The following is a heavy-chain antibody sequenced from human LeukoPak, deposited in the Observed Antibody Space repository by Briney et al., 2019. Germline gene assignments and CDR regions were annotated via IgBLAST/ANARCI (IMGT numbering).Heavy chain of an antibody. CDR2: INHSGST. D-gene: IGHD1-7*01. V-gene: IGHV4-34*01. J-gene: IGHJ5*02. Sequence: PSETLSLTCAVYGGPFSGYYWSWIRQPPGKGLEWIGEINHSGSTNYNPSLKSRVTISVDTSKNQFSLKLSSVTAADTAVYYCARDKITGTTFWFDPWGQGTLVTVSS. CDR1: GGPFSGYY. CDR3: ARDKITGTTFWFDP.